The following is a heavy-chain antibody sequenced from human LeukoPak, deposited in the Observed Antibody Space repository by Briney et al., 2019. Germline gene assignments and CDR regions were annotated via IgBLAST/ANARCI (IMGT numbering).Heavy chain of an antibody. CDR1: GGTFSSYA. Sequence: SVKVSCKASGGTFSSYAISWVRQAPGQGLEWMGRIIPILGIANYAQKFQGRVTITADKSTSTAYMELSGLRSEDTAVYYCARELERLGWYPYYYDSSGYYSNNWFDPWGQGTLVTVSS. D-gene: IGHD3-22*01. CDR2: IIPILGIA. V-gene: IGHV1-69*04. CDR3: ARELERLGWYPYYYDSSGYYSNNWFDP. J-gene: IGHJ5*02.